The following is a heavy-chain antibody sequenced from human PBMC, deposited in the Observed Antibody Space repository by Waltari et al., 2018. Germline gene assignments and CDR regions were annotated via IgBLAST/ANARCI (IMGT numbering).Heavy chain of an antibody. J-gene: IGHJ4*02. CDR3: ATKRESSASGFDY. D-gene: IGHD6-19*01. CDR1: GGSISSSSYY. V-gene: IGHV4-39*01. Sequence: QLQLQESGPGLVKPSETLSFTCTVSGGSISSSSYYWGWIRQPPGKGLEWIGSIYYSGITYYNPSLKSRVTISVDTSKNHFSLKLSSVTAADTAVYYCATKRESSASGFDYWGQGTLVTVSS. CDR2: IYYSGIT.